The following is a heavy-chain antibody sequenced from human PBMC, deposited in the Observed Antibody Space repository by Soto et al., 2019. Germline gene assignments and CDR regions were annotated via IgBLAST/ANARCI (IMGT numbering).Heavy chain of an antibody. J-gene: IGHJ4*02. CDR3: ARGGRSVRYYFDY. CDR1: GGTFSSYA. V-gene: IGHV1-69*13. Sequence: SVKVSCKASGGTFSSYAISCVRQAPGQGLEWMGGIIPIFGTANYAQKFQGRVTITADESTSTAYMELSSLRSEDTAVYYCARGGRSVRYYFDYWGQGTLVTVSS. CDR2: IIPIFGTA.